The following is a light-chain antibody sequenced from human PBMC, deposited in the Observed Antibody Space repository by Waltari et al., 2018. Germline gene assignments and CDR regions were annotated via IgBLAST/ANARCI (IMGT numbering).Light chain of an antibody. CDR3: QNHERLPAT. CDR1: QSIGRY. CDR2: GAS. Sequence: EIVLTQSPGTLSLSPGERATLSCRASQSIGRYLAGYQQKPDQAPRLLIYGASSRATGIPDRFSGRGSGTDFSLTISRLEPEDFAVYYCQNHERLPATFGQGTKVEIK. J-gene: IGKJ1*01. V-gene: IGKV3-20*01.